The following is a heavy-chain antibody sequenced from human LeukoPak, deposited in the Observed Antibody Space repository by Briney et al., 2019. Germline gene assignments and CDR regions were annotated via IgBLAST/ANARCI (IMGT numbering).Heavy chain of an antibody. D-gene: IGHD3-22*01. CDR2: ISGSGGST. V-gene: IGHV3-23*01. CDR1: GFTFSTYA. Sequence: PGGSLRLSCAASGFTFSTYAVNWVRQAPGKGLEWVSAISGSGGSTYYADSVKGRFTISRDNSKNTLYLQMNSLRAEDTAVYYCAATPHVWSKDSSGYYPPAYWGQGTLVTVSS. J-gene: IGHJ4*02. CDR3: AATPHVWSKDSSGYYPPAY.